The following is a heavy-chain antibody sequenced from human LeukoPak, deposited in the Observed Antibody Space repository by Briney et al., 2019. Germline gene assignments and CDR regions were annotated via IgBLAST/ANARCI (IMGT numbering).Heavy chain of an antibody. CDR1: GFSFDDYV. V-gene: IGHV3-9*01. Sequence: GRSLRLSCVASGFSFDDYVMHWVRQAPGKGLEWVSGISQNSDSIAYADSVKGRFTISRDNAKNSLYLQMNSLENEDTAFYYCAKVGGTDTTEDYWGRGTLVTVSS. D-gene: IGHD4-23*01. CDR3: AKVGGTDTTEDY. J-gene: IGHJ4*02. CDR2: ISQNSDSI.